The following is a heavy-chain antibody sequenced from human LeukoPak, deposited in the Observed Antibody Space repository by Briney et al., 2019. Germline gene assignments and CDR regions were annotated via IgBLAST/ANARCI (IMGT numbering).Heavy chain of an antibody. V-gene: IGHV4-4*02. J-gene: IGHJ4*02. D-gene: IGHD3-3*01. Sequence: SETLSLTCAVSGGSISSSNWWSWVRQPPGKGLEWIGEIYHSGSTNYNPSLKSRVTISVDKSKNQFSLKLSSVTAADTAVYYCASGPREYYDFWSGYSASDYWGQGTLVTVSS. CDR3: ASGPREYYDFWSGYSASDY. CDR1: GGSISSSNW. CDR2: IYHSGST.